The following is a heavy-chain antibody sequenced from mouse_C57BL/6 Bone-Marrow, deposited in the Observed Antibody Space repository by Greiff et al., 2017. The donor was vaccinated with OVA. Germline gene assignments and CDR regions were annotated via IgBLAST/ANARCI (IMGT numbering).Heavy chain of an antibody. CDR3: ARDRTTLVLPYLDY. CDR2: ISDGGSYT. D-gene: IGHD1-1*01. J-gene: IGHJ2*01. CDR1: GFTFSSYA. V-gene: IGHV5-4*01. Sequence: DVMLVESGGGLVKPGGSLKLSCAASGFTFSSYAMSWVRQTPEKRLEWVATISDGGSYTYYPDNVKGRFTISRDNAKTNLYLQMSHLKSEDTAMYYCARDRTTLVLPYLDYWGQGTTLTVSS.